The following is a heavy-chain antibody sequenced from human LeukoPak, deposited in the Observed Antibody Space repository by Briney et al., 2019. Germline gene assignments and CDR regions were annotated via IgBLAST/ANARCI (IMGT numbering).Heavy chain of an antibody. CDR3: ARGPFAEYFQH. Sequence: SETLSLTCTVSDGSIINNNHYWGWTRQPPGKGLEWIGSISYSGGTAYNPSLKSRVTISVDTSKNQFSLKLSSVTAADTAVYYCARGPFAEYFQHWGQGTLVTVSS. CDR1: DGSIINNNHY. J-gene: IGHJ1*01. V-gene: IGHV4-39*07. CDR2: ISYSGGT.